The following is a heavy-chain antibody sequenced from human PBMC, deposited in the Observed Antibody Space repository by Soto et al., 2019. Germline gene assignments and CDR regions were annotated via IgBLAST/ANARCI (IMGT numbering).Heavy chain of an antibody. CDR1: GGSISSYY. J-gene: IGHJ4*02. CDR3: ARSRSYSGSYAY. Sequence: SEPLSLTCPVSGGSISSYYWSWIRQPPGKGLEWIGYIYYSGSTNYNPSLKSRVTISVDTSKNQFSLKLSSVTAADTAVYYCARSRSYSGSYAYWGQGTLVTVSS. V-gene: IGHV4-59*01. CDR2: IYYSGST. D-gene: IGHD3-10*01.